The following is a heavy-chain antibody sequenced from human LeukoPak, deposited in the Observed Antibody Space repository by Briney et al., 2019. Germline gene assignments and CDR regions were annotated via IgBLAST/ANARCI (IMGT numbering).Heavy chain of an antibody. D-gene: IGHD3-10*01. Sequence: ASQTLSLTCTVSGVSISSGSYYWSWIRQPAGKGLEWIGRIYTSGSTNYNPSLKSRVTISVDTSKNQFSLKLSSVTAADTAVYYCAREGGSGSYYNLGYYYYMDVWGKGTTVTVSS. J-gene: IGHJ6*03. CDR1: GVSISSGSYY. CDR2: IYTSGST. V-gene: IGHV4-61*02. CDR3: AREGGSGSYYNLGYYYYMDV.